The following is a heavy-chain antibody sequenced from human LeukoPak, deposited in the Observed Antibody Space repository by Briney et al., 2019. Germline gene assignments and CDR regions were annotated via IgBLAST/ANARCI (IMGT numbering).Heavy chain of an antibody. CDR2: INPNSGGT. CDR3: ARSRGIAAAGTVS. CDR1: GYTFTGYY. Sequence: ASVKVSCKASGYTFTGYYMHWVRQAPGQGLEWMGWINPNSGGTNYAQKFQGRVTMTRDTSISTAYMELSRLRSDDTAVYYCARSRGIAAAGTVSWGQGTLVTVSS. V-gene: IGHV1-2*02. D-gene: IGHD6-13*01. J-gene: IGHJ5*02.